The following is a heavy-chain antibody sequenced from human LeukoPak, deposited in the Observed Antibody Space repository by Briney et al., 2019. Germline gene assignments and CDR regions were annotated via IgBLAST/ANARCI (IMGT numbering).Heavy chain of an antibody. CDR2: INPSGGST. D-gene: IGHD5-24*01. J-gene: IGHJ4*02. CDR3: ARVGTKRWLQLGY. V-gene: IGHV1-46*01. Sequence: ASVEVSCKASGYTFTSYYMHWVRQAPGQGLEWMGIINPSGGSTSYAQKFQGRVTMTRHMSTSTVYMELSRLRSEETAVYYCARVGTKRWLQLGYWGQGTLVTVSS. CDR1: GYTFTSYY.